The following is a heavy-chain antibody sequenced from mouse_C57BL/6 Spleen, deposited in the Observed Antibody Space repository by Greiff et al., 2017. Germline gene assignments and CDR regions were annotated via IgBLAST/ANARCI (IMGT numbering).Heavy chain of an antibody. J-gene: IGHJ3*01. CDR3: SHYYGSSYGAY. Sequence: VKLMESGPGLVAPSQSLSITCTVSGFSFTSYGVSWVRQPPGKGLEWLGVIWGDGSTNYHSALISRLSISKDNSKSQVFLKLNSLQTDDTATYYCSHYYGSSYGAYWGKRTLVTVST. CDR1: GFSFTSYG. D-gene: IGHD1-1*01. V-gene: IGHV2-3*01. CDR2: IWGDGST.